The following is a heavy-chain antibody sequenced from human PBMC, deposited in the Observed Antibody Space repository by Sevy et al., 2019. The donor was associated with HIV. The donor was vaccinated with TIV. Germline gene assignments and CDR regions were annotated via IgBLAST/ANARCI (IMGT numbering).Heavy chain of an antibody. CDR1: GFIFSGYS. CDR3: ARTIAAAETFDY. CDR2: ISNSSDII. J-gene: IGHJ4*02. D-gene: IGHD6-25*01. V-gene: IGHV3-48*02. Sequence: GGSLRLSCAVSGFIFSGYSMNWVRQAPGKGLEWVSYISNSSDIIYYADSVKGRFTISRDNARNSLYLQMNSLRDEDTAVYYCARTIAAAETFDYWGQGALVTVSS.